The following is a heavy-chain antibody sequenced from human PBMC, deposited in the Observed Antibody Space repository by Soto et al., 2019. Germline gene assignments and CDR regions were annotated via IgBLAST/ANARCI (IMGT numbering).Heavy chain of an antibody. CDR2: IIPIFGTA. J-gene: IGHJ6*02. D-gene: IGHD4-4*01. V-gene: IGHV1-69*01. CDR3: ARGLTKAFYYYYGMDV. CDR1: GGTFSSYA. Sequence: QVQLVQSGAEVKKPGSSVKVSCKASGGTFSSYAISWVRQAPGQGLEWMGGIIPIFGTANYAQKFQGRVTITADESTSTAYMELSSLRSEDTAVYYCARGLTKAFYYYYGMDVWGQGTTVTVSS.